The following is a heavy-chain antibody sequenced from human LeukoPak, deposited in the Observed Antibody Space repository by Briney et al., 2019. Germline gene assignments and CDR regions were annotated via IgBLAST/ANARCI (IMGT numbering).Heavy chain of an antibody. V-gene: IGHV4-39*01. D-gene: IGHD3-22*01. CDR1: GGSISSSSYY. J-gene: IGHJ3*02. CDR2: IYYSGST. CDR3: ARHAYYYDSSGYSSDAFDI. Sequence: SETLSLTCTVSGGSISSSSYYWGWIRQPPGKGLEWIGSIYYSGSTYYNPSLKSRVTTSVDTSKNQFSLKLSSVTAADTAVYYCARHAYYYDSSGYSSDAFDIWGQGTMVTVSS.